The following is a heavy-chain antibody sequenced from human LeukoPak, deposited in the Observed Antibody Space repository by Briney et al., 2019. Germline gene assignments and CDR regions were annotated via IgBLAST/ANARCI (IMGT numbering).Heavy chain of an antibody. Sequence: GGSLRLSCAASGFPFSTYWMSWVRQAPGKGLEWVANINQDGTEKYYVDSVKGRFTISRDYAKNSLYLHMNSLRAEDTAVYYCARDSPYSGNYSPIDHWGQGTLVTVSS. J-gene: IGHJ4*02. CDR2: INQDGTEK. CDR1: GFPFSTYW. V-gene: IGHV3-7*01. D-gene: IGHD1-26*01. CDR3: ARDSPYSGNYSPIDH.